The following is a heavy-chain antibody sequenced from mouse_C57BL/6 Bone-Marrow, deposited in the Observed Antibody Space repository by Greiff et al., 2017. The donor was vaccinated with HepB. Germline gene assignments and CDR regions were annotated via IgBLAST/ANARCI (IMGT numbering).Heavy chain of an antibody. CDR3: TRNWVPFAY. Sequence: EVKLMESGEGLVKPGGSLKLSCAASGFTFSSYAMSWVRQTPEKRLEWVAYISSGGDYIYYADTVKGRFTISRDNARNTLYLQMSSLKAEETAMYYCTRNWVPFAYWGQGTLVTVSA. CDR1: GFTFSSYA. J-gene: IGHJ3*01. CDR2: ISSGGDYI. V-gene: IGHV5-9-1*02. D-gene: IGHD4-1*01.